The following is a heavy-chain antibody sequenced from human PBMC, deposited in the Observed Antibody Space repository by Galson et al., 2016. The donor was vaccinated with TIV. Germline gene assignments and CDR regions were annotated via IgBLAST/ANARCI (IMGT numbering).Heavy chain of an antibody. CDR2: IYNDGAT. CDR1: GFLVSNNY. J-gene: IGHJ6*02. Sequence: SLRLSCAPSGFLVSNNYMTWVRQAPWKGLEWVSIIYNDGATYYADSVRGRFIISRDNSKNTLYLQMNSLRPDDTAVYFCARDRRFCGNNCYLHYYYGTDVWGQGTTVTVS. V-gene: IGHV3-66*02. CDR3: ARDRRFCGNNCYLHYYYGTDV. D-gene: IGHD4-23*01.